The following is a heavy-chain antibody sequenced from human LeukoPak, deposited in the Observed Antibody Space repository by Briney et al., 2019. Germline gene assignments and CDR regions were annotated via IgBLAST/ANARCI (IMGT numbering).Heavy chain of an antibody. CDR1: GFTFSSYG. D-gene: IGHD1-26*01. Sequence: QAGGSLRLSCAASGFTFSSYGMHWVRQAPGKGLEWVAFIQYDGSNKYYADSVKGRFTISRDNSKNTLYLQMNSLRAEDTAVYYCARALEQRGSYYGSSYFDYWGQGTLVTVSS. CDR3: ARALEQRGSYYGSSYFDY. CDR2: IQYDGSNK. V-gene: IGHV3-30*02. J-gene: IGHJ4*02.